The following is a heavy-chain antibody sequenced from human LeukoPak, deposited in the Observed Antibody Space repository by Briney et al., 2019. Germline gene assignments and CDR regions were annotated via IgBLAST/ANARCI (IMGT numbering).Heavy chain of an antibody. CDR1: GDSISSNHHY. CDR3: ARVTRITILHAFDI. J-gene: IGHJ3*02. Sequence: PSETLSLTCTVSGDSISSNHHYWGWIRQPPGKGLEWIGSIYYSGSTNYNPSLKSRVTISVDTSKNQFSLKLSSVTAADTAVYYCARVTRITILHAFDIWGQGTMVTVSS. CDR2: IYYSGST. V-gene: IGHV4-39*07. D-gene: IGHD3-10*01.